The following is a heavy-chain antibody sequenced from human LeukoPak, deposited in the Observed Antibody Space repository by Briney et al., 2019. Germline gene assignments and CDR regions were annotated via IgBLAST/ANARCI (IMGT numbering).Heavy chain of an antibody. J-gene: IGHJ4*02. CDR1: GFTFSSYG. Sequence: TGGSLRLSCAASGFTFSSYGMHWVRQAPGKGLEWVAFIRYDGSNKYYADSVKGRFTISRDNSKNTLYLQMNSLRAEDTAVYYCAKVNLGLWFGIYYFDYWGQGTLVTVSS. CDR2: IRYDGSNK. CDR3: AKVNLGLWFGIYYFDY. D-gene: IGHD3-10*01. V-gene: IGHV3-30*02.